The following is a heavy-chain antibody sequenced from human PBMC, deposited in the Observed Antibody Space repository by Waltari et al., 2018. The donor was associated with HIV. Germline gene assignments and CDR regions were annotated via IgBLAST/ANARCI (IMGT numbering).Heavy chain of an antibody. CDR2: IYYSGST. CDR3: ARGGVEMATTFDY. D-gene: IGHD1-1*01. Sequence: QVQLQESGPGLVKPSETLSLTCPVSGGSVRSGSYYWSWIRQPPGKGLEWIGYIYYSGSTNYNPALKSRVTISVDTSKNQFSLKLSSVTAADTAVYYCARGGVEMATTFDYWGQGTLVTVSS. V-gene: IGHV4-61*01. J-gene: IGHJ4*02. CDR1: GGSVRSGSYY.